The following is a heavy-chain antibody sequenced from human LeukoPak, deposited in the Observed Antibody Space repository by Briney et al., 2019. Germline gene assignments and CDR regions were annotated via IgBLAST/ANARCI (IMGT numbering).Heavy chain of an antibody. D-gene: IGHD2-2*01. CDR3: AKDYCRGTSCYLNWFDP. Sequence: GGSLRLSCAASGFSFSSYGMHWVRQAPGKGLEWVAFIRYDGSNKYYAESVKGRLTISRDNSKNTLHLQMNSLRAEDTAVYYCAKDYCRGTSCYLNWFDPWGQGTLVTVSS. J-gene: IGHJ5*02. V-gene: IGHV3-30*02. CDR2: IRYDGSNK. CDR1: GFSFSSYG.